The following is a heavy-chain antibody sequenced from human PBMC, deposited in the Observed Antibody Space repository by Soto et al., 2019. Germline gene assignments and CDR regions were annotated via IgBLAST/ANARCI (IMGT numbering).Heavy chain of an antibody. V-gene: IGHV3-23*01. CDR3: ARDRYYDRSGRPDD. CDR2: ISGSGGST. D-gene: IGHD3-22*01. Sequence: GWSLRLSCASSVFTLNSYAMSWVRQAPGKGLEWVSAISGSGGSTYYADSVKGRFTISRDNSKNTLYLQMNSLGVEDKGVYYCARDRYYDRSGRPDDCGQGTRVTVYS. CDR1: VFTLNSYA. J-gene: IGHJ4*02.